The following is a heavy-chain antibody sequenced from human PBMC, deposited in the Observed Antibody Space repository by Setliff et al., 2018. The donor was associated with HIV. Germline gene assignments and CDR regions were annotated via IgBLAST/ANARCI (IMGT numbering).Heavy chain of an antibody. D-gene: IGHD2-15*01. CDR3: ARVYCSGWYIYSFDP. CDR1: GGTFSNYA. CDR2: INPNSGGT. Sequence: ASVKVSCKASGGTFSNYAFSWVRQAPGQGLEWMGWINPNSGGTNYAQKLQGRVTMTTDTSTSTAYMELRSLRSDDTAVYYCARVYCSGWYIYSFDPWGQGTLVTVSS. V-gene: IGHV1-18*01. J-gene: IGHJ5*02.